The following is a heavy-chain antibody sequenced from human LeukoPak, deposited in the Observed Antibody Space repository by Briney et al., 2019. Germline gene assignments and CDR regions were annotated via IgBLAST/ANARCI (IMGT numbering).Heavy chain of an antibody. CDR3: ARDGEYYYDSSGSLVCAFDI. V-gene: IGHV4-34*01. D-gene: IGHD3-22*01. J-gene: IGHJ3*02. CDR2: INHSGST. Sequence: PPETLSLTCAVYGGPFSGYYWSWIRQPPGKGREWIGEINHSGSTNYNPSLKSRVTTSVDTSKHHFSLKLSYVTAADTAVYYCARDGEYYYDSSGSLVCAFDIWGQGTMVTVSS. CDR1: GGPFSGYY.